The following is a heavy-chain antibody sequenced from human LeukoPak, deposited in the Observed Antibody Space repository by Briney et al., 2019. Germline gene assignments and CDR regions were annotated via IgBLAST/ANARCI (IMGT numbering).Heavy chain of an antibody. CDR2: INAGNGNT. J-gene: IGHJ3*02. D-gene: IGHD3-9*01. CDR1: GYTFTSYA. CDR3: ARTFFDWLLSQGDAFDI. Sequence: ASVKVSCKASGYTFTSYAMHWVRQAPGQRLEWMGWINAGNGNTKYSQKFQGRVTTTRDTSASTAYMELSSLRSEDTAVYYCARTFFDWLLSQGDAFDIWGQGTMVTVSS. V-gene: IGHV1-3*01.